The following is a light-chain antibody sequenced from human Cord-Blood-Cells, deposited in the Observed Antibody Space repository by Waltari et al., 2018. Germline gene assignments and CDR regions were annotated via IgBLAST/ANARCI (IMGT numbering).Light chain of an antibody. CDR2: GAS. J-gene: IGKJ4*01. CDR3: QQYNNWPPLT. CDR1: QSVSSK. Sequence: EIVITQSPATLSVSPGERATLSCRASQSVSSKLAWYHQKPGQARRLLSYGASTRATGIPARFSGSGSGTECTLTSNSLQSEDFAVDYCQQYNNWPPLTFGGGTKVEIK. V-gene: IGKV3-15*01.